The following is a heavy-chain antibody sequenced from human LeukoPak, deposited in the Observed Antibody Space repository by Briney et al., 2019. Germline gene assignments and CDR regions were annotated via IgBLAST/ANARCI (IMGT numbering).Heavy chain of an antibody. D-gene: IGHD6-19*01. J-gene: IGHJ2*01. CDR2: IYHSGGT. CDR1: DYSISSGNY. Sequence: PSETLSLTCSVSDYSISSGNYWGWIRQPPGKGLEWIASIYHSGGTYYNPSLKSRVTISVDTSKNEFSLKLSSVTAADTAVYYCARRAVVDWYFDLWGRGTLVTVSS. CDR3: ARRAVVDWYFDL. V-gene: IGHV4-38-2*02.